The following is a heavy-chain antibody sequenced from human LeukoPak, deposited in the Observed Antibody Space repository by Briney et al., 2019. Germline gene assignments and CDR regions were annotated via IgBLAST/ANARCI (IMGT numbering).Heavy chain of an antibody. CDR1: GFAFNTYG. Sequence: GSLRLSCAASGFAFNTYGMHWVRQPPGKGLEWIGEINHSGSTNYNPSLKSRVTISVDTSKNQFSLKLSSVTAADTAVYYCARGPRVLMVYAIRGFGAFDIWGQGTMVTVSS. D-gene: IGHD2-8*01. V-gene: IGHV4-34*01. J-gene: IGHJ3*02. CDR2: INHSGST. CDR3: ARGPRVLMVYAIRGFGAFDI.